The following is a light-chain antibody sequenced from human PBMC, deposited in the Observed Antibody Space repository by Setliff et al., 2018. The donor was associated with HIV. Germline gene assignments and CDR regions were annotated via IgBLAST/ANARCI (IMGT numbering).Light chain of an antibody. J-gene: IGLJ1*01. V-gene: IGLV2-14*03. CDR3: SSYTSSSTDV. CDR1: SSDVGGYNY. CDR2: DVS. Sequence: QSALTQPASVSGSPGQSTTISRTGTSSDVGGYNYVSWYQQHADKAPKLMIYDVSNRPSGVSNRFSGSKSGNTASLTISGLQVEDEADYYCSSYTSSSTDVFGTGTKVTVL.